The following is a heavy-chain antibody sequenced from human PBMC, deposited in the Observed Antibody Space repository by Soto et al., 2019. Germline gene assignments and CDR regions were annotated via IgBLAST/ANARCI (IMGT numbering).Heavy chain of an antibody. V-gene: IGHV5-51*01. Sequence: PGESLKISCKGSGYSFTSYWIGWVRQMPGKGLEWMGIIYPGDSDTRYSPSFQGQVTISADKSISTAYLQWSSLKASDTAMYYCARPHQGWELVNPYYGMDVWGQGATVTVSS. J-gene: IGHJ6*02. D-gene: IGHD1-26*01. CDR3: ARPHQGWELVNPYYGMDV. CDR1: GYSFTSYW. CDR2: IYPGDSDT.